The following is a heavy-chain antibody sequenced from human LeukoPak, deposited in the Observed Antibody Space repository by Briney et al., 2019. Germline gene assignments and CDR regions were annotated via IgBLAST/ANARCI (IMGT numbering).Heavy chain of an antibody. J-gene: IGHJ6*03. D-gene: IGHD2-2*01. CDR1: GDSISSYY. CDR3: ARGHIVVVPAALFSIPHYYMDV. Sequence: SETLSLTCTVSGDSISSYYWSWIRQPPGKGLEWIGYIYYSGSTNYNPSLKSRVTISVDTSKNQFSLKLSSVTAADTAVYYCARGHIVVVPAALFSIPHYYMDVWGKGTTVTVSS. CDR2: IYYSGST. V-gene: IGHV4-59*01.